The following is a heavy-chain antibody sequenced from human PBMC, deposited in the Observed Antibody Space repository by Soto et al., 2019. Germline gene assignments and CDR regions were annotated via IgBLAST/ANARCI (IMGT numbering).Heavy chain of an antibody. D-gene: IGHD6-13*01. CDR2: IFSNDEK. CDR1: GFSLSNARMG. Sequence: QVTLKESGPVLVKPTETLTLTCTVSGFSLSNARMGVSWIRQPPGKALEWLAHIFSNDEKSYSTSLKSRLTISQESSTSQVVLTMTNMDPVDTATYYCARPFRWYSLSWSDNWYCDLWCRGALLTSSS. J-gene: IGHJ2*01. CDR3: ARPFRWYSLSWSDNWYCDL. V-gene: IGHV2-26*01.